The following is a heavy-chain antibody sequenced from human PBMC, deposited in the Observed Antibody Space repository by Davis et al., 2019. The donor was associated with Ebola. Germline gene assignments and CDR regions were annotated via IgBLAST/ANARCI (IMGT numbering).Heavy chain of an antibody. Sequence: GGSLRLSCEGSGYRFTSYWIAWVRQMPGKGLEWMGIIYPGDSDTRYSPSFLGQVTISADKSISTAYLQWRSLKASDTAMYFCARAPYSYDLSGFYGDYWGQGTLVTVSS. CDR3: ARAPYSYDLSGFYGDY. J-gene: IGHJ4*02. V-gene: IGHV5-51*01. CDR2: IYPGDSDT. D-gene: IGHD3-22*01. CDR1: GYRFTSYW.